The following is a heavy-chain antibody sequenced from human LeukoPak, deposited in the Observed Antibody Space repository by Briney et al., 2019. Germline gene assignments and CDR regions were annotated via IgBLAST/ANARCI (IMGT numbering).Heavy chain of an antibody. CDR2: ISAYNGNT. J-gene: IGHJ5*02. CDR3: ARVVAAAGNNWFDP. V-gene: IGHV1-18*01. Sequence: GASVTVSCKASGYTFTSYGICWVRQAPGQGLEWMGWISAYNGNTNYAQKLQGRVTMTTDTSTSTAYMELRSLRSDDTAVYYCARVVAAAGNNWFDPWGQGTLVTVSS. D-gene: IGHD6-13*01. CDR1: GYTFTSYG.